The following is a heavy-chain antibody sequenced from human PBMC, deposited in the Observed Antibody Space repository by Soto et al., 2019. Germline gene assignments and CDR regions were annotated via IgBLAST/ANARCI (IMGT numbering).Heavy chain of an antibody. D-gene: IGHD5-12*01. Sequence: ASVKVSCKASGYTFTGYYMHWVRQAPGQGLXWMGXINXNXGXXXYXXXFQGRVTMTRDTSISTAYMELSRLRSEDTAVYYCARDRDGYNDFDYWGQGTLVTVSS. CDR1: GYTFTGYY. CDR2: INXNXGXX. CDR3: ARDRDGYNDFDY. V-gene: IGHV1-2*02. J-gene: IGHJ4*02.